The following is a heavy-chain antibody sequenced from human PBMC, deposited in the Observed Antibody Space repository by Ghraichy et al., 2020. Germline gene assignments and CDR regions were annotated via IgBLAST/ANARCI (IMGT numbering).Heavy chain of an antibody. CDR2: INPNSGGT. V-gene: IGHV1-2*04. CDR1: GYTFTGYY. CDR3: ARDPKFGELVREVYGMDV. Sequence: ASVKVSCKASGYTFTGYYMHWVRQAPGQGLEWMGWINPNSGGTNYAQKFQGWVTMTRDTSISTAYMELSRLRSDDTAVYYCARDPKFGELVREVYGMDVWGQGTTVTVSS. D-gene: IGHD3-10*01. J-gene: IGHJ6*02.